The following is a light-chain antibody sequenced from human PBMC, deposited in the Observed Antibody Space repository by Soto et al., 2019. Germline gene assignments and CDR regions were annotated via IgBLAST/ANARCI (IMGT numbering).Light chain of an antibody. CDR2: EVS. V-gene: IGLV2-23*02. CDR1: SSDVGGYNY. J-gene: IGLJ3*02. Sequence: QSALTQPASVSGSPGQSITISCTGTSSDVGGYNYVSWYQQHPGKAPKLMIYEVSNRPSGVSYCFSGSTSGSSASLTISGLQAEDEADYYCYSYVGSRTLVFGGGTKLTVL. CDR3: YSYVGSRTLV.